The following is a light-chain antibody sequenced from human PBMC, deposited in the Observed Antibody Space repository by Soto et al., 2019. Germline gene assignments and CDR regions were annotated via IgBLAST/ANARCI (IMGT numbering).Light chain of an antibody. Sequence: QSALTQPPSASGSPGQSVTISCTGTSSDVGGYNYVSWYQQHPGKAPKLMIYGVNTRPSGVPDRFSGSKSGNTASLTVSGLQGEDEADYYCSSYAGSNIMVFGGGTKLTVL. J-gene: IGLJ3*02. V-gene: IGLV2-8*01. CDR1: SSDVGGYNY. CDR3: SSYAGSNIMV. CDR2: GVN.